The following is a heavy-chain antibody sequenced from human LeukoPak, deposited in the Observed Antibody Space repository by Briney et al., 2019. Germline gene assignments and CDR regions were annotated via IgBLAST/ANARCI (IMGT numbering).Heavy chain of an antibody. Sequence: GGSLRLSCAASGFTFSNAWMSWVRQAPGKGLEWVGRIKSKTDGGTTDYAAPVKGRFTISRDDSKNTLYLQMNSLKTEDTGVYYCTISNPVDGAFDIWGQGTMVTVSS. V-gene: IGHV3-15*01. CDR3: TISNPVDGAFDI. CDR1: GFTFSNAW. J-gene: IGHJ3*02. CDR2: IKSKTDGGTT. D-gene: IGHD4-23*01.